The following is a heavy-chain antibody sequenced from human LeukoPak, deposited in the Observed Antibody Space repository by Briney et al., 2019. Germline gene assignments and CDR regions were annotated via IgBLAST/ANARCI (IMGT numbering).Heavy chain of an antibody. Sequence: GASVKVSCKASGYTFTGYYMHWVRQAPGQGLEWMGWINPNSGGTNYAQKFQGWVTMTRDTSISTAYMELSRLRSDDTAVYYCAAEGFRYDFWSGRNFDYWGQGTLVTVSS. V-gene: IGHV1-2*04. CDR3: AAEGFRYDFWSGRNFDY. J-gene: IGHJ4*02. CDR1: GYTFTGYY. D-gene: IGHD3-3*01. CDR2: INPNSGGT.